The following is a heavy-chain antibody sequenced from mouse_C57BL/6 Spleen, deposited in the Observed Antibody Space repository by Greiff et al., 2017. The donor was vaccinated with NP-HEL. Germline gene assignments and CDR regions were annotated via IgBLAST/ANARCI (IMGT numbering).Heavy chain of an antibody. CDR3: ARLITTVVADPYYCDY. V-gene: IGHV5-4*03. D-gene: IGHD1-1*01. CDR1: GFTFSSYA. J-gene: IGHJ2*01. Sequence: EVMLVESGGGLVKPGGSLKLSCAASGFTFSSYAMSWVRQTPEKRLEWVATISDGGSYTYYPDNVKGRFTISRDNAKNNLYLQMSHLKSEDTAMYYCARLITTVVADPYYCDYWGQGTTLTVSS. CDR2: ISDGGSYT.